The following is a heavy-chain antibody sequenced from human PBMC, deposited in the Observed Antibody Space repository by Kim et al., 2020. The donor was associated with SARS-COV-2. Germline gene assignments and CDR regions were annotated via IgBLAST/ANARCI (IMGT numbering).Heavy chain of an antibody. D-gene: IGHD3-22*01. CDR3: ARERDPYDSSGFAGAFDI. Sequence: SETLSLTCTVSGGSISSGGYYWSWIRQHPGKGLEWIGYIYYSGSTYYNPSLKSRVTISVDTSKNQFSLKLSSVTAADTAVYYCARERDPYDSSGFAGAFDIWGQGTMVTVSS. V-gene: IGHV4-31*03. CDR1: GGSISSGGYY. J-gene: IGHJ3*02. CDR2: IYYSGST.